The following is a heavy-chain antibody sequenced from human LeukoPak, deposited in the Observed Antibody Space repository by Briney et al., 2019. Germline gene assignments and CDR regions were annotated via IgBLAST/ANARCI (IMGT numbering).Heavy chain of an antibody. CDR2: ITSTGGST. D-gene: IGHD1-1*01. J-gene: IGHJ4*02. CDR3: ARYDDF. Sequence: GGSLRLSCAASGFTFSNSAMTWVRQAPGRGLEWVSGITSTGGSTYYGDSVKGRFTISRGNSRNTLYLQMNSLRAEDTARYHCARYDDFWGQGTLVTVSS. CDR1: GFTFSNSA. V-gene: IGHV3-23*01.